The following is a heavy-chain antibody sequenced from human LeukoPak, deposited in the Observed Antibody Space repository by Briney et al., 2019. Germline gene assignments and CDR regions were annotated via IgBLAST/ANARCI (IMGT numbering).Heavy chain of an antibody. CDR3: ARTDDMTTVTTLGVFDY. V-gene: IGHV5-51*01. Sequence: HGESLKISCKGSGYSFNTYWIGWVRQMPGKGLEWMGIIYPADSDTRYSPSFQGQVTFSADKSISTAHLQWSSLEASDTAMYYCARTDDMTTVTTLGVFDYWGQGTLVTVSS. D-gene: IGHD4-17*01. J-gene: IGHJ4*02. CDR1: GYSFNTYW. CDR2: IYPADSDT.